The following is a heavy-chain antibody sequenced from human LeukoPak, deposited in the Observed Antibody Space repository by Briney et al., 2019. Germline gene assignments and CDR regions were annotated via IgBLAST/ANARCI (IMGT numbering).Heavy chain of an antibody. V-gene: IGHV1-8*01. CDR3: ARKPIAAAGVRRDYYYYGMDV. J-gene: IGHJ6*02. CDR1: GYTFTSYD. Sequence: ASVKVSCKASGYTFTSYDINGVRQATGQGLEWMGWMNPNSGNTGYAQKFQGRVTMTRNTSISTAYMELSSLRSEDTAVYYCARKPIAAAGVRRDYYYYGMDVWGQGTTVTVSS. D-gene: IGHD6-13*01. CDR2: MNPNSGNT.